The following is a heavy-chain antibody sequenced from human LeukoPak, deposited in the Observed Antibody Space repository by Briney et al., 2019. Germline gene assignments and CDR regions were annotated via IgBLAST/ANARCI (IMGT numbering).Heavy chain of an antibody. CDR3: ARESQHIVVVPAANNEYYYYYYGMDV. V-gene: IGHV1-46*01. D-gene: IGHD2-2*01. CDR2: INPSGGST. CDR1: GYTFTSYY. Sequence: GASVKVSCKASGYTFTSYYMHWVRQAPGQGLEWMGIINPSGGSTSYAQKFQGRVTMTRDTSTSTVYMELSRLRSDDAAVYYCARESQHIVVVPAANNEYYYYYYGMDVWGQGTTVTVSS. J-gene: IGHJ6*02.